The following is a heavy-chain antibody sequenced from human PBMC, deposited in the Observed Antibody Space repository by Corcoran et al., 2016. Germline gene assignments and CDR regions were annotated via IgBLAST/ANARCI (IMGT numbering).Heavy chain of an antibody. V-gene: IGHV5-51*01. CDR1: GYSFTSYW. CDR2: IYPGDSDT. CDR3: ARINLTDVYYYYGMDV. D-gene: IGHD1-20*01. J-gene: IGHJ6*02. Sequence: EVQLVQSGAEVKKPGESLKISCKGSGYSFTSYWIGWVRQMPGKGLEWMGSIYPGDSDTRYRPSFQGQVTISAEKSISTAYLQWSSLKASDTAMYYCARINLTDVYYYYGMDVWGQGTTVTVSS.